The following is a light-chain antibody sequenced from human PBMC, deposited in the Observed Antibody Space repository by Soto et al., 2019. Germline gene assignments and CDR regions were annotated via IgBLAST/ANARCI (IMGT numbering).Light chain of an antibody. J-gene: IGLJ1*01. CDR1: SSDVGGYNY. V-gene: IGLV2-14*01. CDR3: SSYTSSRAYV. Sequence: LTQPASVSGSPGQSITISCTGTSSDVGGYNYVSWYQQQSGKAPKLMIHEVSNRPSGVSNRFSGSKSGNTASLTISGLLAEDEADYYCSSYTSSRAYVFGIGTKVIVL. CDR2: EVS.